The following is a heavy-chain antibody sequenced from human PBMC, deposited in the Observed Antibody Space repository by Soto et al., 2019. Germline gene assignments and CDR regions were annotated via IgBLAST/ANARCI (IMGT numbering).Heavy chain of an antibody. J-gene: IGHJ4*02. CDR3: AKGSERYNWNDHFDY. D-gene: IGHD1-20*01. V-gene: IGHV3-23*01. CDR2: ISGSGGST. Sequence: EVQLLESGGGLVQPGGSLRLSCAASGFTFSSYAMSWVRQAPGKGLEWGSAISGSGGSTYYADSVKGRFTISRDNSKNTLYLQMNSLRAEDTAVYYCAKGSERYNWNDHFDYWGQGTLVTVSS. CDR1: GFTFSSYA.